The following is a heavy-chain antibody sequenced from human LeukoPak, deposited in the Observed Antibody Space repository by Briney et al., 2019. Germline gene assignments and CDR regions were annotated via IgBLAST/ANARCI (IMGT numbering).Heavy chain of an antibody. D-gene: IGHD3-22*01. Sequence: SVKVSCKASGGTFSSYAISWVRQAPGQGLEWMGRIIPILGIANYAQKFQGRVTITADKSTSTAYMELSSLRSGDTAVYYCASHHYDSSGYFEGLFDYWGQGTLVTVSS. CDR1: GGTFSSYA. J-gene: IGHJ4*02. CDR2: IIPILGIA. CDR3: ASHHYDSSGYFEGLFDY. V-gene: IGHV1-69*04.